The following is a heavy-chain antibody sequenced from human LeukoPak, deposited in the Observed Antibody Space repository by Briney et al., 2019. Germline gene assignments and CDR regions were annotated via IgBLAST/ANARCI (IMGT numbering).Heavy chain of an antibody. CDR1: GFTFSSYG. D-gene: IGHD4-11*01. CDR2: ISYDGSNK. Sequence: GGSLRLSCAASGFTFSSYGMHWVRQAPGKGLEWVAVISYDGSNKYYADSVKGRFTISRDNSKNTLYLQMNSLRAEDTAVYYCARGGRTTVGAFDIWGQGTMVTVSS. V-gene: IGHV3-30*03. CDR3: ARGGRTTVGAFDI. J-gene: IGHJ3*02.